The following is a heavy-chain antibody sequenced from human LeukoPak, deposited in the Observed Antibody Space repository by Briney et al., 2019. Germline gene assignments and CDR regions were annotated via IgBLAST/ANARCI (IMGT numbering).Heavy chain of an antibody. J-gene: IGHJ4*02. V-gene: IGHV1-18*01. CDR1: GYTFTSSG. Sequence: GASVKVSCKASGYTFTSSGISWVRQAPGQGLEWMGWISAYNGNTNYAQKLQGRVTMTTDTSTSTAYMELRSLRSDDTAVYYCARDLCGPYYYDSSGYCHFDYWGQGTLVTVSS. CDR3: ARDLCGPYYYDSSGYCHFDY. CDR2: ISAYNGNT. D-gene: IGHD3-22*01.